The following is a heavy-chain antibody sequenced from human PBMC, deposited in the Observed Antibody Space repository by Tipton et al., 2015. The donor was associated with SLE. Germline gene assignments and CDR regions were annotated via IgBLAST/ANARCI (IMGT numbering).Heavy chain of an antibody. CDR2: IRFDGSVK. D-gene: IGHD3-3*02. CDR1: GFNFKNYG. J-gene: IGHJ4*02. CDR3: VKVRAFSSPYYFDS. V-gene: IGHV3-30*02. Sequence: SLRLSCKASGFNFKNYGMHWVRPAPGKGLEWVSFIRFDGSVKYYAESVQGRFTVFRDNSKNTMYLQMNRLTLDDTAMYYCVKVRAFSSPYYFDSWGQGTLVSVSS.